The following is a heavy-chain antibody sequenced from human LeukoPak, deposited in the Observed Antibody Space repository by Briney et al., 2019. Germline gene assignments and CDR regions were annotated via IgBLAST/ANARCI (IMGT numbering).Heavy chain of an antibody. Sequence: GGSLRLSCSAPGFTFSGYKMHWVRQAPGKGLEYVSAISSNGGSRHYVDSVKGRFTISRDNSKNTLYLQMSSLRAEDTAVYYCVKANYDSGGHYYGFDYWGQGTLVTVSS. CDR1: GFTFSGYK. D-gene: IGHD3-22*01. CDR2: ISSNGGSR. V-gene: IGHV3-64D*06. J-gene: IGHJ4*02. CDR3: VKANYDSGGHYYGFDY.